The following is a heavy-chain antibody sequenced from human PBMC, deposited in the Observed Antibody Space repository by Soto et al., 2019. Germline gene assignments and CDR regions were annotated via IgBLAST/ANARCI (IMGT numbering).Heavy chain of an antibody. J-gene: IGHJ4*02. CDR2: ISADNGDT. V-gene: IGHV1-18*01. D-gene: IGHD3-22*01. CDR3: ARDRSYYYDSSGYPFDF. Sequence: ASVKVSCKASGYTFDIYGISWVRQVPGKGPEWMGWISADNGDTKYAQRMQGRVTMTTDTATSTAYMELRSLRSDDTAVYYCARDRSYYYDSSGYPFDFWGQGSLVTVSS. CDR1: GYTFDIYG.